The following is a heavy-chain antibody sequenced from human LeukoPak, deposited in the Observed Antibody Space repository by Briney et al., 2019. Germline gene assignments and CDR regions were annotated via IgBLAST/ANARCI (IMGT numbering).Heavy chain of an antibody. V-gene: IGHV3-23*01. J-gene: IGHJ4*02. D-gene: IGHD3-22*01. CDR2: ISGSGGTS. CDR1: GFTFSSYA. Sequence: GGSLRLSCAASGFTFSSYAMTWVRQAPGKGLEWVSVISGSGGTSYYADSVEGRFTISRDNSKNTLYLQMNNVRAEDTAIYYCAKREYDSSAYPMYPIDYWGQGTLVIVSA. CDR3: AKREYDSSAYPMYPIDY.